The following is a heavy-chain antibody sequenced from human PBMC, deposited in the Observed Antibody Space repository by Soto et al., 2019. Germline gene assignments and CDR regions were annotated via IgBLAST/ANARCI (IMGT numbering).Heavy chain of an antibody. J-gene: IGHJ3*02. CDR3: TSDDTVLVGADSAVES. CDR2: IIPMFNTS. Sequence: QVQLVQSGAEVKKPGSSVKVSCKASGGTFNGHSFSWVRQAPGQGLEWMGSIIPMFNTSTYAQRFQGRVTITADESTTTAYMDLSSLTSEDTAVYYCTSDDTVLVGADSAVESWGQGTRVTVSS. V-gene: IGHV1-69*01. CDR1: GGTFNGHS. D-gene: IGHD2-8*02.